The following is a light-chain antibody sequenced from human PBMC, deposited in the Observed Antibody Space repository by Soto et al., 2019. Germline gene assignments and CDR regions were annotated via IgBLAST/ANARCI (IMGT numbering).Light chain of an antibody. CDR3: SSYAGSTMGV. CDR2: EVS. J-gene: IGLJ3*02. V-gene: IGLV2-8*01. Sequence: QSALTQPPSASGSPGQSVTISCTGTSSDVGGYNYVSWYQQHPGKAPKLMICEVSKRPSGVPDRFSGSKSGNTASLTVSGLQAEDEADYYCSSYAGSTMGVFGGGTKLTVL. CDR1: SSDVGGYNY.